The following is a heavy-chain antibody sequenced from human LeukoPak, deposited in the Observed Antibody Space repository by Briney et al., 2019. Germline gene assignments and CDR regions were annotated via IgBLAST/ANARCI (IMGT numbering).Heavy chain of an antibody. D-gene: IGHD1-26*01. Sequence: GGSLRLSCAASGFTFSSYGMTWVRQAPGKGLEWVANIKQDGSEKYYVDSVKGRFTISRDNAKNSLYLQMNSLRAEDTAVYYCVRDYRGGWNDYWGQGTLVTVSS. J-gene: IGHJ4*02. V-gene: IGHV3-7*01. CDR1: GFTFSSYG. CDR2: IKQDGSEK. CDR3: VRDYRGGWNDY.